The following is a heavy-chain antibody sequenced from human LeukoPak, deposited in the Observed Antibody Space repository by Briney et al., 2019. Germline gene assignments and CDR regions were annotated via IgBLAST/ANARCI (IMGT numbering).Heavy chain of an antibody. CDR3: ARVGWELLVNAFDI. Sequence: ASVKVSCKASGYTFTGYYMHWVRQATGQGLEWMGWMNPNSGNTGYAQKFQGRVTITRNTSISTAYMELSSLRSEDTAVYYCARVGWELLVNAFDIWGQGTMVTVSS. CDR1: GYTFTGYY. J-gene: IGHJ3*02. V-gene: IGHV1-8*03. D-gene: IGHD1-26*01. CDR2: MNPNSGNT.